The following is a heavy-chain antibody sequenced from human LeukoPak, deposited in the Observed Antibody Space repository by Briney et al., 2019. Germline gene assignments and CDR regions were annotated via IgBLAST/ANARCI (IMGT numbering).Heavy chain of an antibody. CDR1: GFTFSSYG. CDR3: ARDAASYDSSGYYSY. D-gene: IGHD3-22*01. Sequence: GGSLRLSCAASGFTFSSYGMHWVRQAPGKGLEWVSSISSSSSYIYYADSVKGRFTISRDNAKNSLYLQMNSLRAEDTAVYYCARDAASYDSSGYYSYWGQGTLVTVSS. J-gene: IGHJ4*02. V-gene: IGHV3-21*01. CDR2: ISSSSSYI.